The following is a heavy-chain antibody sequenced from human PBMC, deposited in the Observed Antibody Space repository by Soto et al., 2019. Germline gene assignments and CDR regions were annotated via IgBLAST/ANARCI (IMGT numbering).Heavy chain of an antibody. D-gene: IGHD6-6*01. J-gene: IGHJ6*02. V-gene: IGHV3-48*02. Sequence: PGGSLRLSCAASGFTFSSYSMNWVRQAPGKGLEWVSYISSSSSTIHYADSVKGRFTISRDNAKNSLYLQMNSLRDEDTVVYYCARPEYSSSSYGMDVWGQGTTVTVSS. CDR1: GFTFSSYS. CDR3: ARPEYSSSSYGMDV. CDR2: ISSSSSTI.